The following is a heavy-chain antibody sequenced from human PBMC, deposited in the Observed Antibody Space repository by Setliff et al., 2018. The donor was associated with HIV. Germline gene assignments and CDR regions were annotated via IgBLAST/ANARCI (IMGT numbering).Heavy chain of an antibody. Sequence: GGSLRLSCVVSGLPFSSNWMHWVRQAPGKGLEWVSRVNPDETITTYADSVRGRFTISRDNAKNTLYLQMNNLRAEDTALYYCVRDRQLTFDFWGQGTVVTVSS. CDR1: GLPFSSNW. D-gene: IGHD3-3*01. V-gene: IGHV3-74*01. CDR3: VRDRQLTFDF. J-gene: IGHJ4*02. CDR2: VNPDETIT.